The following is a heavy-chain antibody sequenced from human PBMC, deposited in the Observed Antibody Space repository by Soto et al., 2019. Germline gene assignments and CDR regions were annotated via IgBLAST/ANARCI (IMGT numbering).Heavy chain of an antibody. CDR1: GDSISSGYY. V-gene: IGHV4-38-2*01. J-gene: IGHJ5*02. Sequence: SETLSLTCAVSGDSISSGYYWGWLRQPPGKGLEWIGSIYHSGSAYYNPSLNSRVTLSIDMANNHVSLILNSVTAADTAVYYCARVGPWVPYYYDSSPYTFENWFDPWGQGTLVTVSS. CDR3: ARVGPWVPYYYDSSPYTFENWFDP. CDR2: IYHSGSA. D-gene: IGHD3-22*01.